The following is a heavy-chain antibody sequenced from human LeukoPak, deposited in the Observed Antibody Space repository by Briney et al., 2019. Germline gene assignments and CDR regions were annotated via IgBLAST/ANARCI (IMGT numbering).Heavy chain of an antibody. J-gene: IGHJ3*02. D-gene: IGHD3-22*01. CDR1: GYTFSGYY. V-gene: IGHV1-2*02. CDR2: INPKSGGT. CDR3: ARRYYYDSLGAFVI. Sequence: GASVKVSCKASGYTFSGYYMHWVRQAPGQGLEWMGWINPKSGGTNEAQKFHDRVTMTRDTSISTAYLQWSSLKASDTAMYYCARRYYYDSLGAFVIWGQGTMVTVSS.